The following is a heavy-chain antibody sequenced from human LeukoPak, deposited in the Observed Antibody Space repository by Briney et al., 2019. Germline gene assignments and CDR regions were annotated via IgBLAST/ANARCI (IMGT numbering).Heavy chain of an antibody. Sequence: ASVKVSCKASGYTFTGYYMHWVRQAPGQGLEWMGWISAYNGNTNYAQKLQGRVTMTTDTSTSTAYMELRSLRSDDTAVYYCKIVTDGSGAFDIWGQGTMVTVSS. CDR2: ISAYNGNT. CDR1: GYTFTGYY. J-gene: IGHJ3*02. V-gene: IGHV1-18*04. CDR3: KIVTDGSGAFDI. D-gene: IGHD3-22*01.